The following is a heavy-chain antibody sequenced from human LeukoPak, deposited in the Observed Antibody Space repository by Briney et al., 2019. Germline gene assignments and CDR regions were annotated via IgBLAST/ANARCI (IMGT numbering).Heavy chain of an antibody. CDR3: ARSRHSFDR. J-gene: IGHJ4*02. Sequence: SETLSLTCTVSGGSISSYYWSWIRQPPGKGLEWIGYIYYSGTTNYNPSLKSRVTISVDTSKNQFSLKLSSVTAADTAVYYCARSRHSFDRWGQGTLVTVSS. CDR1: GGSISSYY. D-gene: IGHD3-3*02. CDR2: IYYSGTT. V-gene: IGHV4-59*01.